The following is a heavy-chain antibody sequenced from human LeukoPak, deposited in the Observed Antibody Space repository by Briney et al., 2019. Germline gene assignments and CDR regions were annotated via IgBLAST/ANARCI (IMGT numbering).Heavy chain of an antibody. V-gene: IGHV3-11*01. CDR1: GFTFSVYY. J-gene: IGHJ4*02. CDR2: ISSGANTK. D-gene: IGHD4-17*01. CDR3: ARDRDYGAGSDY. Sequence: PGGSLRLSCAASGFTFSVYYMNWIRQAPGKGLEWVSYISSGANTKYYADSVKGRFTISRDNAKNSLSLQMNSLRAEDTAVYYCARDRDYGAGSDYWGQGTLVTVSS.